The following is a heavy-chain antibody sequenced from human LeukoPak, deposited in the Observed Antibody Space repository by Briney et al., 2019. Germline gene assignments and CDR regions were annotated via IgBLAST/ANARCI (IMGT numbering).Heavy chain of an antibody. CDR2: ISSSSSYI. CDR1: GFTFSSYS. D-gene: IGHD1-26*01. Sequence: GGSLRLSCAASGFTFSSYSMNWVRQAPGKGLEWVSSISSSSSYIYYADSVKVRFTISRDNAKTSLFLQMNSLRAEDTAVYFCARATWDPNYYYYMDVWGKGTTVTISS. V-gene: IGHV3-21*01. J-gene: IGHJ6*03. CDR3: ARATWDPNYYYYMDV.